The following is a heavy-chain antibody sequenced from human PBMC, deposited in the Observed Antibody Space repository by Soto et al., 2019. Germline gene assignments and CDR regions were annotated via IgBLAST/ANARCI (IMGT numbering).Heavy chain of an antibody. J-gene: IGHJ4*02. Sequence: VASVKVSCTVSGYTLTELSMHWVRQAPGKGLEWMGGFDPEDGETIYAQKFQGRVTMTEDTSTDTAYMELSSLRSEDTAVYYCATPGDVLRYFDWLSDVLPLHNWGQGTLVTVSS. CDR2: FDPEDGET. CDR1: GYTLTELS. V-gene: IGHV1-24*01. D-gene: IGHD3-9*01. CDR3: ATPGDVLRYFDWLSDVLPLHN.